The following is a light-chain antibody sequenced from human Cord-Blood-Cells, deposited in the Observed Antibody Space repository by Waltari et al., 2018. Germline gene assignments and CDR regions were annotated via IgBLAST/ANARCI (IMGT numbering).Light chain of an antibody. CDR1: KLGDKY. V-gene: IGLV3-1*01. J-gene: IGLJ2*01. CDR2: QGS. Sequence: SYELTQPPPVSVSPGQTASITCSGDKLGDKYACWYQQKPGQSPVLVIYQGSKRPSGIPGRFSGSNSGNTAALTISGTQAMDEADYYCQAWDSSTAVFGGGTKLTVL. CDR3: QAWDSSTAV.